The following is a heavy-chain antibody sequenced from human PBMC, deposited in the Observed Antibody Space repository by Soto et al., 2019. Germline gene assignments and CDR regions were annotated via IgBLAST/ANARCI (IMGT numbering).Heavy chain of an antibody. CDR2: ISSDGRET. CDR3: ARQESGTDY. J-gene: IGHJ4*02. V-gene: IGHV3-30*03. Sequence: GGSLRLSCAAAGFTFRTYGMNWVRRAPGRGLEWVAIISSDGRETYYADSVKGRFTISRDNSENTLYLQMNSLIVEDTAVYYCARQESGTDYWGRGTLVTVSS. D-gene: IGHD1-26*01. CDR1: GFTFRTYG.